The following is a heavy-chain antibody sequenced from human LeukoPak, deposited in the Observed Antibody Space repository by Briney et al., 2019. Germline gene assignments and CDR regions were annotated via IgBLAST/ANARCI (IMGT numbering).Heavy chain of an antibody. CDR3: ARGLVSGSQRGYFDY. D-gene: IGHD1-26*01. V-gene: IGHV3-30-3*01. CDR2: ISYDGSNK. Sequence: GGSLRLSCAASEFTFSHYAMHWVSQAPGKGLEWVAVISYDGSNKYYADSVKGRFTISRDNSKNTLYLQTNSLRTDDTAVYYCARGLVSGSQRGYFDYWGHGALVTVSS. CDR1: EFTFSHYA. J-gene: IGHJ4*01.